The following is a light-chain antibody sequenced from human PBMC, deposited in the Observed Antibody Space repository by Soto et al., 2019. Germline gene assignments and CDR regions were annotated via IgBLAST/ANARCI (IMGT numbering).Light chain of an antibody. CDR1: SSNIGSNI. V-gene: IGLV1-44*01. Sequence: QSVLTQPPSASGTPGQRVTVSCSGGSSNIGSNIVNWYHQLPGTAPKLLIYSNNQRPSGVPDRFSGSKSGTSASLAISGLQSEDEADYYCAAWDDSLNGYVFGTGTKLTAL. J-gene: IGLJ1*01. CDR3: AAWDDSLNGYV. CDR2: SNN.